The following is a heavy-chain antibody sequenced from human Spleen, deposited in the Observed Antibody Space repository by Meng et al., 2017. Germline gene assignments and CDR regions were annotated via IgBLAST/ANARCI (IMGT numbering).Heavy chain of an antibody. CDR1: GGSLRGHD. Sequence: PLPTWGAGLLQPSETLSLPCAGHGGSLRGHDWSWIRQPPGKGLEWIGEINHSGSTNYNPSPESRVTISVDTSKNQFSLKLSSVTAADTAVYYCARKGLGLGFDYWGQGTLVTVSS. D-gene: IGHD6-19*01. V-gene: IGHV4-34*01. J-gene: IGHJ4*02. CDR2: INHSGST. CDR3: ARKGLGLGFDY.